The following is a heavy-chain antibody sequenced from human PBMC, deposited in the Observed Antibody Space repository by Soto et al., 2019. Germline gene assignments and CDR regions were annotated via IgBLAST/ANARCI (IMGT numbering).Heavy chain of an antibody. Sequence: SETLSLTSTVLGVSTAICGHYNNCIRQSLGTGVGWIGYVYYSGASHYIPSPRARATISRDTSKNQFSLRLISVTAADTALCFWARDKDLQPTVWGFWGQGIQVTVSS. V-gene: IGHV4-31*03. CDR1: GVSTAICGHY. J-gene: IGHJ4*02. CDR2: VYYSGAS. D-gene: IGHD3-16*01. CDR3: ARDKDLQPTVWGF.